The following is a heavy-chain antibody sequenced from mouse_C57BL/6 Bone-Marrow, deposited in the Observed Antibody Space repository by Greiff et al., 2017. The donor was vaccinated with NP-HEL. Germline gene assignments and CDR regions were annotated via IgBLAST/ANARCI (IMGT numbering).Heavy chain of an antibody. D-gene: IGHD2-4*01. CDR1: GYTFTDYY. CDR3: ARGGYDYDFDY. V-gene: IGHV1-26*01. Sequence: EVQLQQSGPELVKPGASVKISCKASGYTFTDYYMNWVKQSHGKSLEWIGDINPINGGTSYNQKFKGKATLTVDKSSSTAYMELRSLTSEDSAVYYCARGGYDYDFDYWGQGTTLTVSS. J-gene: IGHJ2*01. CDR2: INPINGGT.